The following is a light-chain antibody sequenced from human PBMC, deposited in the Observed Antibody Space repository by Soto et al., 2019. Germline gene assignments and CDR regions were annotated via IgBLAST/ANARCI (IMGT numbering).Light chain of an antibody. CDR2: DVS. CDR1: SSDVGGYNY. J-gene: IGLJ1*01. V-gene: IGLV2-14*01. CDR3: GSYTSSSFF. Sequence: QSVLTQPASVSGSPGQSITISCTGTSSDVGGYNYVSWYQQHPGKAPKLMIYDVSNRPSGVSNRFSGSKSGNTASLTISGLQAEDEAVYSCGSYTSSSFFFGTGTKVTV.